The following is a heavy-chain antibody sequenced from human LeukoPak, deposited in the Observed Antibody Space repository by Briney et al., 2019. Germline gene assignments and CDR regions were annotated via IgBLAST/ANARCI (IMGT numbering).Heavy chain of an antibody. CDR1: GGSISSYY. D-gene: IGHD4-17*01. Sequence: SQTLSLTCTVSGGSISSYYWSWIRQPPGKGLEWIGYIYYSGSTNYNPSLKSRVTISVDTSKNQFSLKLSSVTAADTAVYYCARTTPPGATVTTIGHYYYYGMDVWGQGTTVTVSS. CDR3: ARTTPPGATVTTIGHYYYYGMDV. CDR2: IYYSGST. V-gene: IGHV4-59*01. J-gene: IGHJ6*02.